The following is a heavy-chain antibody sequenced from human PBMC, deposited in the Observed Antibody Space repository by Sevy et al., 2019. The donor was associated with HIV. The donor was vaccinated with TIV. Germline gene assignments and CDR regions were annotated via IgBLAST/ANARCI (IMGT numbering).Heavy chain of an antibody. CDR2: INTDGSST. V-gene: IGHV3-74*01. D-gene: IGHD3-3*02. J-gene: IGHJ5*02. Sequence: GGSLRLSCAASGFTFTNHWMHWVRQAPGRGLVWVSRINTDGSSTSYADSVKGRLNISRDNAKNTLFLQMNSMRVEDTAVFYCAGGPPHSIGNFYEGDPWGQGALVTVSS. CDR3: AGGPPHSIGNFYEGDP. CDR1: GFTFTNHW.